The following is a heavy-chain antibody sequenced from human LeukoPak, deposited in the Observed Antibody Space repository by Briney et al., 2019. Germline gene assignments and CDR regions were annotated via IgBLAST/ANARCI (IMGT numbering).Heavy chain of an antibody. D-gene: IGHD2-2*01. CDR2: INHSGST. CDR3: ARVSRDIVVVPAAIDY. Sequence: GSLRLSCAASGFTFSSYAMSWIRQPPGKGLEWIGEINHSGSTNYNPSLKSRVTISVDTSKNQFSLKLSSVTAADTAVYYCARVSRDIVVVPAAIDYWGQGTLVTVSS. J-gene: IGHJ4*02. V-gene: IGHV4-34*01. CDR1: GFTFSSYA.